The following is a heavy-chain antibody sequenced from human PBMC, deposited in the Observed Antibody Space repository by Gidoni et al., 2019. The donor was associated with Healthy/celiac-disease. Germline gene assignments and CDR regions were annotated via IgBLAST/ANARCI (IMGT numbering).Heavy chain of an antibody. V-gene: IGHV3-21*01. J-gene: IGHJ6*02. Sequence: EVQLVESGGGLVKPGGSLRLSCAASGFTFSSYSMNWVRQAPGKGLEGVSSISSSSSYIYYADSVKGRFTISRDNAKNSLYLQMNSLRAEDTAVYYCAREVCSSTSCYSYYYYGMDVWGQGTTVTVSS. CDR1: GFTFSSYS. CDR2: ISSSSSYI. D-gene: IGHD2-2*01. CDR3: AREVCSSTSCYSYYYYGMDV.